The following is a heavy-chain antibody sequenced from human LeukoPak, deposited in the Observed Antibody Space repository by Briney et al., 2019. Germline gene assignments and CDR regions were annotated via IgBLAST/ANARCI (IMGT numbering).Heavy chain of an antibody. D-gene: IGHD2-15*01. CDR3: ARDQRPSCLGGICYSGDY. CDR1: GGTFHSYI. J-gene: IGHJ4*02. V-gene: IGHV1-69*01. CDR2: IVPIIGTA. Sequence: GSSVKVSCKASGGTFHSYIVTWVRQVPGQGLEWMGGIVPIIGTANYAQKFQGRITITADDSTSTAYMELRSLRSEDTAIYYCARDQRPSCLGGICYSGDYWGQGTLVTVTS.